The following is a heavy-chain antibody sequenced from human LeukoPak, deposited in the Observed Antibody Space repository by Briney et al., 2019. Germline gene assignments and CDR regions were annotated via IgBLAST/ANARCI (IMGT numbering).Heavy chain of an antibody. CDR1: GFTFSNYA. J-gene: IGHJ4*02. V-gene: IGHV3-23*01. CDR3: AKDDADGFDY. Sequence: SLRLSCAASGFTFSNYAMSWVHQAPGKGQEWVSTISGSGGSTYYADSVKGRITISRDNSKNTLNLQMNSLRAEDTAVYYCAKDDADGFDYWGQGTLVTVSS. CDR2: ISGSGGST.